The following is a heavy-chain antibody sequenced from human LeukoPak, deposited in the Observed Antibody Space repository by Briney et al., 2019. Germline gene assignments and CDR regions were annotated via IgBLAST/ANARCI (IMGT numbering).Heavy chain of an antibody. J-gene: IGHJ4*02. CDR1: GGTFSSYA. D-gene: IGHD6-19*01. Sequence: GASVKVSCKASGGTFSSYAISWVRQAPGQGLEWMGGIIPIFGTANYAQKFQGRVTITADESTSTAYMELSSLRSEDTAVYYCAREAYRGAVAPMPFDYWGQGTLVTVSS. V-gene: IGHV1-69*13. CDR2: IIPIFGTA. CDR3: AREAYRGAVAPMPFDY.